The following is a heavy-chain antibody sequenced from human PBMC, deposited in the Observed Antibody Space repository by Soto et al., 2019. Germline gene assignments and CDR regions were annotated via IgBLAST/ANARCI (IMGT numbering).Heavy chain of an antibody. CDR2: ISGSGTYI. V-gene: IGHV3-21*01. Sequence: EVQLVESGGGLVKPGGSLRLSCAASGFTFSIYSMNWVRRAPGKGLEWVSSISGSGTYIHYADSVRGRFTISRDNTKSSLLLQMNSLGAEDTAIYYCARVDRGYGAGGVPDYWGQGTLVTVSS. J-gene: IGHJ4*02. CDR3: ARVDRGYGAGGVPDY. D-gene: IGHD5-12*01. CDR1: GFTFSIYS.